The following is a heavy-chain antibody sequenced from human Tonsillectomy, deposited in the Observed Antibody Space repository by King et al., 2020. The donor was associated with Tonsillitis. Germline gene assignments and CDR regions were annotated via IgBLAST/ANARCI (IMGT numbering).Heavy chain of an antibody. D-gene: IGHD6-6*01. Sequence: HVQLTQWGEGLLKPSETLSLTCAVYGGSFSGYYWSWIRQPPGKGLEWIGEINHSGSTNYNPSLKSRVTISVDTSKNQFSLKLSSVTAADTAVYYCARGWLVPYYYYYMDVWGKGTTVTVSS. V-gene: IGHV4-34*01. CDR1: GGSFSGYY. CDR2: INHSGST. J-gene: IGHJ6*03. CDR3: ARGWLVPYYYYYMDV.